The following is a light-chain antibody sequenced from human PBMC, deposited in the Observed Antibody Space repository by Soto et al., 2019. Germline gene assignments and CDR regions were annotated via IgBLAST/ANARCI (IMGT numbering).Light chain of an antibody. CDR3: QPCDGSPRLT. Sequence: EIVLTQSPGTLSLSPGERATLSCRASQSVSSSYLAWYQQKPGQAPRLLINGASSRATGIPDRFSGSGSGTDFTLTISRLEPEDFAVYYCQPCDGSPRLTCGGGTKLEIK. CDR2: GAS. CDR1: QSVSSSY. V-gene: IGKV3-20*01. J-gene: IGKJ4*01.